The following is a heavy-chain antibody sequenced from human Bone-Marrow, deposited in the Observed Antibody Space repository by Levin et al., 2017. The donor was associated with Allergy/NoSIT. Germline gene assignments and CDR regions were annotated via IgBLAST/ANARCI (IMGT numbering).Heavy chain of an antibody. CDR3: ARGQYVDYYYMDV. CDR2: INPNSGGT. D-gene: IGHD4-11*01. J-gene: IGHJ6*03. V-gene: IGHV1-2*06. CDR1: GYTFTGYY. Sequence: ASVKVSCKASGYTFTGYYMHWVRQAPGQGLEWMGRINPNSGGTNYAQKFQGRVTMTRDTSISTAYMELSRLRSDDTAVYYCARGQYVDYYYMDVWGKGTTVTVSS.